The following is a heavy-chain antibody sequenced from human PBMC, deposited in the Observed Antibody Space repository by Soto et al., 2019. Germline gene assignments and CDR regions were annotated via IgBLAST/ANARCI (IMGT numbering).Heavy chain of an antibody. Sequence: EVQLVESGGALVQPGGSLRLSCAGSGFSFSTYSIHWVRQAPGKGPEYVAVINNIGATTYYADSVKGRFTISRDNSKNTACLQMGSLRDEDMAVYFCAREAGTPGLWYFDLWGRGTLVTVSS. V-gene: IGHV3-64*07. CDR2: INNIGATT. J-gene: IGHJ2*01. CDR1: GFSFSTYS. D-gene: IGHD1-1*01. CDR3: AREAGTPGLWYFDL.